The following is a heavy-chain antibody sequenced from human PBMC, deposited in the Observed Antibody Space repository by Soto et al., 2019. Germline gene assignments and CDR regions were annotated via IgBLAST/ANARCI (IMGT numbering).Heavy chain of an antibody. CDR2: ISSSSYI. J-gene: IGHJ5*02. V-gene: IGHV3-21*01. CDR1: VFPFSSYS. Sequence: GGSMRLSCAACVFPFSSYSMNWVRQAPGKGLEWVSSISSSSYIYYADSVKGRFTISRDNAKNSLYLQMNSLRAEDTAVYYCARASTMKINWFDPWGQGTLVTVSS. CDR3: ARASTMKINWFDP.